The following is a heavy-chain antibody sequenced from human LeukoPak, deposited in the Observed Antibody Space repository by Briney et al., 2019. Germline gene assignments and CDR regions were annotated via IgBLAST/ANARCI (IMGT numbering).Heavy chain of an antibody. CDR3: ARVFWSGYSYFDY. V-gene: IGHV4-34*01. Sequence: SETLSLTCAVYGGSFSGYYWSWIRQPPGKGLEWIGSIYHSGSTYYNPSLKSRVAISVDTSKNQFSLKLSSVTAADTAVYYCARVFWSGYSYFDYWGQGTLVTVSS. CDR1: GGSFSGYY. D-gene: IGHD3-3*01. J-gene: IGHJ4*02. CDR2: IYHSGST.